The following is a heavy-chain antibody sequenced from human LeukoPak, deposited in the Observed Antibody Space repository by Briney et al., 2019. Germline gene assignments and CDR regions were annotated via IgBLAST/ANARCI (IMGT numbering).Heavy chain of an antibody. Sequence: SETPSLTCTVSGGSISSYYWSWIRQPPGKGLEWIGYIYYSGSTNYNPSLKSRVTISVDTSKNQFSLKLSSVTAADTAVYYCARVPEGYCSSTSCYTVWFDPWGQGTLVTVSS. D-gene: IGHD2-2*02. J-gene: IGHJ5*02. CDR3: ARVPEGYCSSTSCYTVWFDP. CDR2: IYYSGST. CDR1: GGSISSYY. V-gene: IGHV4-59*01.